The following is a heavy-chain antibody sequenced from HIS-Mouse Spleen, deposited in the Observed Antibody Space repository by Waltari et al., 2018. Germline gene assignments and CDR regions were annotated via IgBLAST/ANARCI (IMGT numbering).Heavy chain of an antibody. J-gene: IGHJ4*02. V-gene: IGHV3-30*18. Sequence: QVQLVESGGGVVQPGRSLRRSCAASGFTFSSYGQHWVRQAPGKGLEWVAVISYDGSNKYYADSVKGRFTISRDNSKNTLYLQMNSLRAEDTAVYYCAKASSGWLDYWGQGTLVTVSS. CDR3: AKASSGWLDY. CDR1: GFTFSSYG. D-gene: IGHD6-19*01. CDR2: ISYDGSNK.